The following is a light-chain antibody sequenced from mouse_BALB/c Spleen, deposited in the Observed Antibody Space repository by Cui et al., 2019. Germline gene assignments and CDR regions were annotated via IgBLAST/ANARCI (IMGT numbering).Light chain of an antibody. CDR2: RTS. Sequence: ENVLTQSPAIMPASLGQKVTMTGSASSSVSSSYVHWYQQKSGASPKPVIHRTSNLASGVPARFSGSGSGTAYSLTISSVEAEDDATYYCQQWSGYPFTFGGGTKLEIK. CDR1: SSVSSSY. V-gene: IGKV4-58*01. CDR3: QQWSGYPFT. J-gene: IGKJ2*01.